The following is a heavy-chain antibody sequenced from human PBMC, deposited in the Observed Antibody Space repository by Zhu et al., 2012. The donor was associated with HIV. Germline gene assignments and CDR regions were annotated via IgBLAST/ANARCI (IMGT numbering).Heavy chain of an antibody. CDR3: ARATLLRTRGAAAAFVWYFDL. Sequence: QVQLQESGPGLVKPSETLSLTCTVSGGSISSYYWSWIRQPPGKGLEWIGYIYYSGSTNYNPSLKSRVTISVDTSKNQFSLKLSSVTAADTAVYYCARATLLRTRGAAAAFVWYFDLWGLAPWSLSPQ. CDR1: GGSISSYY. CDR2: IYYSGST. J-gene: IGHJ2*01. D-gene: IGHD6-13*01. V-gene: IGHV4-59*01.